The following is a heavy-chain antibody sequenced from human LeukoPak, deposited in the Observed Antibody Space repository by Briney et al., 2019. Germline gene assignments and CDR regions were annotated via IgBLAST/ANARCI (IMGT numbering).Heavy chain of an antibody. CDR2: IYYSGST. J-gene: IGHJ6*04. Sequence: KPSETLSLTCTVSGGSISSYYWSWIRQPPGKGLEWIGSIYYSGSTYYNPSLKSRVTISGDTSKNQFSLKLSSVTAADTAVYYCARVSYDFWSAPQDILEVGGKGTWFTVSS. D-gene: IGHD3-3*01. CDR3: ARVSYDFWSAPQDILEV. CDR1: GGSISSYY. V-gene: IGHV4-59*05.